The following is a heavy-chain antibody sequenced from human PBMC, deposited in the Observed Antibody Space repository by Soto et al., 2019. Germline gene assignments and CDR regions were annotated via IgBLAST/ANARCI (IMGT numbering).Heavy chain of an antibody. D-gene: IGHD3-10*01. J-gene: IGHJ6*02. Sequence: SETLSLTCTVSGGSISSYYWSWIRQPPGKGLEWIGYIYYSGSTNYNPSLKSRVTISVDTSKNQFSLKLSSVTAADTAVYYCARSLGELSFYGMDVWGQGTTVTVSS. CDR1: GGSISSYY. CDR3: ARSLGELSFYGMDV. V-gene: IGHV4-59*01. CDR2: IYYSGST.